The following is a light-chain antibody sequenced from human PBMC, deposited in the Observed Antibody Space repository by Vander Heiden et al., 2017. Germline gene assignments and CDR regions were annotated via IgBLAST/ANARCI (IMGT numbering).Light chain of an antibody. CDR3: SSYAGTITPVV. CDR2: EVT. J-gene: IGLJ2*01. Sequence: QSALTQPASVSGSLVQSITISCTGASSYVGSYNFVSWYQQHPGKVPKVLIYEVTKRPCGVSDRFSGSKSGNTASLTISGLQAEDEADYYCSSYAGTITPVVFGGGTKLTVL. V-gene: IGLV2-23*02. CDR1: SSYVGSYNF.